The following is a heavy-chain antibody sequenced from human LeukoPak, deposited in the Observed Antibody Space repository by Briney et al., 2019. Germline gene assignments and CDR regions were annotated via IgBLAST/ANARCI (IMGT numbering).Heavy chain of an antibody. V-gene: IGHV4-34*01. D-gene: IGHD3-10*01. CDR3: ARHSGLRGVLGNWFDP. Sequence: SETLSLTCAVYGGSFSGYYWSWIRQPPGKGLEWIGEINHSGSTNYNPSLKSRVTISVDTSKNQFSLKLSSVTAADTAVYYCARHSGLRGVLGNWFDPWGQGTLVTVSS. J-gene: IGHJ5*02. CDR2: INHSGST. CDR1: GGSFSGYY.